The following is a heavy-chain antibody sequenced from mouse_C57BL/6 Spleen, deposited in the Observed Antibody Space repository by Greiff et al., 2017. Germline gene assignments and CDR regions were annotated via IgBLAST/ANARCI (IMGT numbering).Heavy chain of an antibody. CDR1: GYTFTSYT. D-gene: IGHD1-1*01. CDR3: ARDYYGSSYRYFDY. V-gene: IGHV1-4*01. Sequence: VQLQQSGAELARPGASVKMSCKASGYTFTSYTMHWVIQRPGQGLEWIGYIIPSSGYTKYNQNFKDKATLTADKSSSTAYMQLSSLTSEDSAVYYGARDYYGSSYRYFDYWGQGTTRTVSS. CDR2: IIPSSGYT. J-gene: IGHJ2*01.